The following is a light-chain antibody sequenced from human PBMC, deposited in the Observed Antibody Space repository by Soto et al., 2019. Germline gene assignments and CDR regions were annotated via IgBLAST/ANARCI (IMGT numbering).Light chain of an antibody. V-gene: IGKV3-20*01. CDR1: QSVSSSY. Sequence: EIVLTQSPGTLSLSPGERATLSCRPSQSVSSSYLAWYQQKPGQAPRLLIYGASSRATGIPDRFSGSGSGTDFTLTISRLEPEDFAVYYCQQYGSSPSFGGGTKV. CDR2: GAS. CDR3: QQYGSSPS. J-gene: IGKJ4*01.